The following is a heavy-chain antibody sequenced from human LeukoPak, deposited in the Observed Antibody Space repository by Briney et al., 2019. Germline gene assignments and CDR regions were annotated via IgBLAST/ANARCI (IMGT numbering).Heavy chain of an antibody. CDR1: GYTFTSYD. CDR2: MNPNSGNT. D-gene: IGHD6-13*01. V-gene: IGHV1-8*01. J-gene: IGHJ4*02. CDR3: ARARGSSWYFDY. Sequence: ASVKVSCKASGYTFTSYDINWVRQATGQGLEWMGWMNPNSGNTGYAQKFQGRVTMTRNTSISTAYMELSSLRSEDTAVCYCARARGSSWYFDYWGQGTLVTVSS.